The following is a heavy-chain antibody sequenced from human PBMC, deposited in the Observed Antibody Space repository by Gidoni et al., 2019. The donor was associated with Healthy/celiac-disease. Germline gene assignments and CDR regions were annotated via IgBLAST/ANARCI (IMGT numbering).Heavy chain of an antibody. J-gene: IGHJ6*02. D-gene: IGHD3-22*01. Sequence: QVQLVESGGGVVQPGGSLSLSCAAPGFTFSTYGMHWVRQAPGKGLERVAFVRYDGSNKYYADSVNGRFTISRDNSKNTLYLQMNSLRAEDTAVYYCAKVGEYYYDSSGYPKYYYYYYGMDVWGQGTTVTVSS. CDR3: AKVGEYYYDSSGYPKYYYYYYGMDV. CDR2: VRYDGSNK. CDR1: GFTFSTYG. V-gene: IGHV3-30*02.